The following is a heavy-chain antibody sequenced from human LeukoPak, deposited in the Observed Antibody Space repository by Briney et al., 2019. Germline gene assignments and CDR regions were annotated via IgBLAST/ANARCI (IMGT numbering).Heavy chain of an antibody. D-gene: IGHD3-10*01. CDR1: GFTFSSYA. J-gene: IGHJ4*02. CDR2: IGARGTDT. CDR3: AREHYYGSGSYRDFDH. V-gene: IGHV3-23*01. Sequence: GGSLRLSCAASGFTFSSYAMSWVRQATGKGLEWVSAIGARGTDTYYADSVKGRLTISRDNSETTLYLQMSSLRAEDTAVYYCAREHYYGSGSYRDFDHWGQGTLVTVSS.